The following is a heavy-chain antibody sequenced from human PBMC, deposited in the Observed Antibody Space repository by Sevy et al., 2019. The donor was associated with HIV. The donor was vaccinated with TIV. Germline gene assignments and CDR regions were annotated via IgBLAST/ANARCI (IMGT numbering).Heavy chain of an antibody. Sequence: GGSLRLSCAATGFDVSSTYMSWVRQGPGKGLEWVSIIYRGENTHYTDSVKGRFTISRDNSKNTPFLQMNSLRAEDTAVYYCARLSVYYYDSDGYYTTGNAFDIWGQGTMVTVSS. D-gene: IGHD3-22*01. J-gene: IGHJ3*02. CDR3: ARLSVYYYDSDGYYTTGNAFDI. CDR2: IYRGENT. CDR1: GFDVSSTY. V-gene: IGHV3-53*01.